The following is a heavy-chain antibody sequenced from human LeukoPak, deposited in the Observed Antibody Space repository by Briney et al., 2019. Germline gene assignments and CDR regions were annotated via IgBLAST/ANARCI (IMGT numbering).Heavy chain of an antibody. CDR2: INSDGSST. V-gene: IGHV3-74*01. Sequence: PGGSLRLSCAASGFTFSSYWMHWVRQAPGKGLVWVSRINSDGSSTSYADSVKGRFTISRDNAKNTLYLQMNSLRAEDTAVYYCARVYCCGGSCYKYFDYWGQGTLVTVSS. CDR1: GFTFSSYW. J-gene: IGHJ4*02. D-gene: IGHD2-15*01. CDR3: ARVYCCGGSCYKYFDY.